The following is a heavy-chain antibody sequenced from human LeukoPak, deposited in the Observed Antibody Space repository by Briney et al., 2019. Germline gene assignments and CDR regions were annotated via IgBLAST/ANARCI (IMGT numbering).Heavy chain of an antibody. Sequence: SETLSLTCTVSGGSISSSRYYWAWIRQPPGKGPEWIGCIYYSGSTNYNPSLKSRVTISVATSKNQFSLKLSSVTAADTAVYYCARAVRYYDILTGYYDAFDIWGQGTMVTVSS. D-gene: IGHD3-9*01. V-gene: IGHV4-39*07. J-gene: IGHJ3*02. CDR1: GGSISSSRYY. CDR2: IYYSGST. CDR3: ARAVRYYDILTGYYDAFDI.